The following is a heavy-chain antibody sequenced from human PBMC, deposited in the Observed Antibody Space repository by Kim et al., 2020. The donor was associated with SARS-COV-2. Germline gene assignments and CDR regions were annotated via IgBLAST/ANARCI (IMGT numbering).Heavy chain of an antibody. CDR1: GFTFSSYA. D-gene: IGHD2-2*03. CDR2: INSHGGGT. J-gene: IGHJ4*02. CDR3: VKDIGYDWNYLEY. V-gene: IGHV3-64D*06. Sequence: GGSLRLSCSGSGFTFSSYAIHWVRQAPGKGLEYVSGINSHGGGTYYADSVEDRFTLSRDNPRNTVFLQMSRLRAEDTAIYYCVKDIGYDWNYLEYWGQGTLVTVSA.